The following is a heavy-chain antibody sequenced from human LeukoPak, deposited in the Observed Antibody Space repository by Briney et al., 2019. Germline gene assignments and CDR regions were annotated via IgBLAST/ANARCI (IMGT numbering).Heavy chain of an antibody. V-gene: IGHV3-53*01. CDR2: IYSGGRT. D-gene: IGHD2-15*01. Sequence: GGSLRLSCAVSGFTVSRHYMSWVRQAPGKGLGWVSVIYSGGRTYYAGCAKGRFTISRDNSKNTLYLQMTSLRAEDTAVYYCAREVVGGVLDYWGQGTLVTVSS. CDR1: GFTVSRHY. CDR3: AREVVGGVLDY. J-gene: IGHJ4*02.